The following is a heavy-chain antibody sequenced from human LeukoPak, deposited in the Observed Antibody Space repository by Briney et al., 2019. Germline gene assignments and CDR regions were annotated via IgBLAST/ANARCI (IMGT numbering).Heavy chain of an antibody. D-gene: IGHD5-18*01. CDR1: GGTFSSYA. V-gene: IGHV1-69*06. Sequence: GASVKVSCKASGGTFSSYALSWVRQAPGQGLEWMGGIIPIFGTTTYAQKFQGRVTLTADKSTGTAYMELRSLRSEDTAVYYCARVEGYSYGKDYYYYYMDVWGKGTTVTISS. CDR2: IIPIFGTT. CDR3: ARVEGYSYGKDYYYYYMDV. J-gene: IGHJ6*03.